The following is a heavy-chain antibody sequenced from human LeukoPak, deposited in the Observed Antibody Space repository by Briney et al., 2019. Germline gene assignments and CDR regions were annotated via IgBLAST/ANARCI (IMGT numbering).Heavy chain of an antibody. Sequence: PSETLSLTCTVSGGSINSGSYYWSWIRQPAGKGLEWIGRVLTSGTTNYNPSLKSRVSISVDTSKNQFSLKLSSVTAADTAVYYCARSPSSNLVGAMHAFDIWGQGTMVTVSS. D-gene: IGHD1-26*01. J-gene: IGHJ3*02. V-gene: IGHV4-61*02. CDR3: ARSPSSNLVGAMHAFDI. CDR1: GGSINSGSYY. CDR2: VLTSGTT.